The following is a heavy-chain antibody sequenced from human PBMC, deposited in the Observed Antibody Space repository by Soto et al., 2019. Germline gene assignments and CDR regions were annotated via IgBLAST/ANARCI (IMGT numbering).Heavy chain of an antibody. CDR3: TKKAKLGTGWYYFDY. V-gene: IGHV3-23*01. CDR2: ISGSGSNT. J-gene: IGHJ4*02. CDR1: GFTFSDYA. D-gene: IGHD6-19*01. Sequence: GGSLRLSCAASGFTFSDYAMSWVRQAPGKGLEWVSTISGSGSNTYYAESVQGRFTISRDNSKNTVYLQMNSLRAEDTAIYFCTKKAKLGTGWYYFDYWGQGTLVTVSS.